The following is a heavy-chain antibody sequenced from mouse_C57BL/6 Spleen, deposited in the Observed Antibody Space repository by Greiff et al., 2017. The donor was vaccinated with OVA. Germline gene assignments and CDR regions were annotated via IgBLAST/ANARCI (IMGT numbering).Heavy chain of an antibody. CDR2: IFPGSGST. CDR1: GYTFTDYY. V-gene: IGHV1-75*01. J-gene: IGHJ3*01. D-gene: IGHD3-2*02. Sequence: QVQLKESGPELVKPGASVKISCKASGYTFTDYYINWVKQRPGQGLEWIGWIFPGSGSTYYNEKFKGKATLTVDKSSSTAYMLLSSLTSEDSAVYFCADSSGYTWFAYWGQGTLVTVSA. CDR3: ADSSGYTWFAY.